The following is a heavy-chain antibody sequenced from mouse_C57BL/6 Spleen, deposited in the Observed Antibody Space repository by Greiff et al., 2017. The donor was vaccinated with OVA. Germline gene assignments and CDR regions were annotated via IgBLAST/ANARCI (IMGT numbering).Heavy chain of an antibody. V-gene: IGHV1-81*01. J-gene: IGHJ2*01. CDR3: ARPDYEYDGRDY. Sequence: QVQLQQSGAELARPGASVKLSCKASGYTFTSYGISWVKQSTGQGLEWIGEIYPSSGNTYYTEKFKGKATLTADTSSSTAYMALRRLTSEDSAGYCGARPDYEYDGRDYGGKGTTLTVSA. CDR2: IYPSSGNT. CDR1: GYTFTSYG. D-gene: IGHD2-4*01.